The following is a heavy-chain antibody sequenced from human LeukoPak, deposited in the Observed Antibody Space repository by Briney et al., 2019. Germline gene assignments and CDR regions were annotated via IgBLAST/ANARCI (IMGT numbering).Heavy chain of an antibody. D-gene: IGHD3-22*01. J-gene: IGHJ4*02. Sequence: GGSLRLSCAASGFTFSSYAMSWVRQAPGKGLEWVSAISGSGGSTYYADSVKGWFTISRDNSKNTLYLQMNSLRAEDTAVYYCAKDDYYDSSGYFDYWGQGTLVTVSS. CDR3: AKDDYYDSSGYFDY. CDR2: ISGSGGST. CDR1: GFTFSSYA. V-gene: IGHV3-23*01.